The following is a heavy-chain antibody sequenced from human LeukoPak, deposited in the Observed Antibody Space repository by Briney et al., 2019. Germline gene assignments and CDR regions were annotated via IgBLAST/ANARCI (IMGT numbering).Heavy chain of an antibody. CDR3: ARAGETIFGAPNWFDP. J-gene: IGHJ5*02. Sequence: ASVKVSCKASGYTFTGYYMHWVRQAPGQGLEWMGWINPNSGGTNYAQKFQGWVTMTRDTSTSTAYMELRSLRSDDTAVYYCARAGETIFGAPNWFDPWGQGTLVTVSS. CDR2: INPNSGGT. V-gene: IGHV1-2*04. D-gene: IGHD3-3*01. CDR1: GYTFTGYY.